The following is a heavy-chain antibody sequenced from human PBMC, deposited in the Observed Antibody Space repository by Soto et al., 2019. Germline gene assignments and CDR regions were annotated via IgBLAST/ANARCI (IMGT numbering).Heavy chain of an antibody. J-gene: IGHJ4*02. V-gene: IGHV4-39*02. Sequence: SETLSFTCTVSSGSLGSTSYYWGCIRQPPGKRLEWIGSIYYSGNTYYNPSLQSRVPMSLATSNNHFSLKLSSATAADTAVYFCAAYYFLTFYFPQDSFYYRGQGALDTVS. CDR2: IYYSGNT. CDR1: SGSLGSTSYY. CDR3: AAYYFLTFYFPQDSFYY. D-gene: IGHD3-10*02.